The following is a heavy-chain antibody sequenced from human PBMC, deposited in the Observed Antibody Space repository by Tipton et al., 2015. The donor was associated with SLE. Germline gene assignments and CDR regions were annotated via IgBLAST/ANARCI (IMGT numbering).Heavy chain of an antibody. CDR2: INHSGST. D-gene: IGHD3-10*01. J-gene: IGHJ4*02. CDR3: VRGFTMVRGLFDY. CDR1: GGSFSGYY. V-gene: IGHV4-34*01. Sequence: TLSLTCAVYGGSFSGYYWSWIRQPPGKGLEWIGEINHSGSTNYNPSLKSRVTISVDTSKNQFSLKLSSVTAADTAVYYCVRGFTMVRGLFDYWGQGTLVTVSS.